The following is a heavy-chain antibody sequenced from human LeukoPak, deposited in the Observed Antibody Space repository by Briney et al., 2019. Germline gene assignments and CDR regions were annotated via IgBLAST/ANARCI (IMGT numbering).Heavy chain of an antibody. CDR3: ARDFHVRNYDIGGYSY. V-gene: IGHV3-21*01. CDR2: ISSTSTFI. J-gene: IGHJ4*02. D-gene: IGHD3-22*01. CDR1: EFSVGSNY. Sequence: PGGSLRLSCAASEFSVGSNYMTWVRQAPGKGLEWVSSISSTSTFIYYADSVKGRFIISRDNAKDSLYLQMNSLRAEDTAVYYCARDFHVRNYDIGGYSYWGQGTLVTVSS.